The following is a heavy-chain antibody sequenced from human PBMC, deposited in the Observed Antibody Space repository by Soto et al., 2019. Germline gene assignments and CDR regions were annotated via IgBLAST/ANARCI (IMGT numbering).Heavy chain of an antibody. J-gene: IGHJ4*02. CDR1: ADTFTGYT. Sequence: QVQLVQSGAEVKKPGSSVKVSCKASADTFTGYTVTWVRQAPGQGLESVGRVIPILGASNFAQKFQGRVTISADNGTDTSYMVLTGLRSEDTAVYYCARSSGSYYSNFVSWGQGTLVTVSS. CDR2: VIPILGAS. V-gene: IGHV1-69*08. D-gene: IGHD1-26*01. CDR3: ARSSGSYYSNFVS.